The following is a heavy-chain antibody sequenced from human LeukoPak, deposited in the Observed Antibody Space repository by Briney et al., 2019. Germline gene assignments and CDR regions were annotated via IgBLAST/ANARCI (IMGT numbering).Heavy chain of an antibody. CDR2: MNPNSGNT. Sequence: ASVKVSCKASGYTFTSYDINWVRQATGQGLEWMGWMNPNSGNTGYAQKFQGRVTITRNTSISTAYMELSSLRSEDTAVYYCARDKIRELVQGSDPPYYYYYMDVWGKGTTVTVSS. CDR3: ARDKIRELVQGSDPPYYYYYMDV. V-gene: IGHV1-8*03. CDR1: GYTFTSYD. D-gene: IGHD6-6*01. J-gene: IGHJ6*03.